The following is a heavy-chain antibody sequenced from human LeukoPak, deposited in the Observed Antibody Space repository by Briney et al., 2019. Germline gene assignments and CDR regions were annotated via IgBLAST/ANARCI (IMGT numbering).Heavy chain of an antibody. CDR2: IWYDGSEK. Sequence: GRSLRLSCTTSGFTFSAYAMHWVRQAPGEGLEWVAVIWYDGSEKYYTGSVKGRFTISRDNSKHTLYLQMDSLRVEDTAVYYCARDRTRGYTYGYLDNWGQGTQVTVSS. J-gene: IGHJ4*02. CDR1: GFTFSAYA. CDR3: ARDRTRGYTYGYLDN. D-gene: IGHD5-18*01. V-gene: IGHV3-33*01.